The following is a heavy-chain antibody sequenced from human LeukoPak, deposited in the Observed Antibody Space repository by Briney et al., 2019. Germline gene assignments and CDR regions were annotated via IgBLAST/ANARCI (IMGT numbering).Heavy chain of an antibody. CDR3: AKRGVVIRAVIIVGFHKEAYYFDY. CDR2: ISDGGGSR. CDR1: GFTLSNYG. D-gene: IGHD3-10*01. V-gene: IGHV3-23*01. Sequence: GGSLRLSCAVSGFTLSNYGMSWVRQAPGKGLEWVAGISDGGGSRNYADSVKGRFTISRDNPKNTLYLQMNSLRAEDTAVYFCAKRGVVIRAVIIVGFHKEAYYFDYWGQGALVTVSS. J-gene: IGHJ4*02.